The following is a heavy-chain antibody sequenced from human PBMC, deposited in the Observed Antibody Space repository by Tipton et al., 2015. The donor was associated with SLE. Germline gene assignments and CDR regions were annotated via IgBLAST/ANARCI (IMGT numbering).Heavy chain of an antibody. CDR1: GGSISSGSYY. V-gene: IGHV4-61*02. Sequence: LRLSCTVSGGSISSGSYYWSWIRQPAGKGLEWIGRIYTSGSTNYNPSLKSRVTISVDTSKNQFSLKLSSVTAADTAVYYCARPGGKGYWGQGTLVTVSS. CDR2: IYTSGST. D-gene: IGHD1-14*01. J-gene: IGHJ4*02. CDR3: ARPGGKGY.